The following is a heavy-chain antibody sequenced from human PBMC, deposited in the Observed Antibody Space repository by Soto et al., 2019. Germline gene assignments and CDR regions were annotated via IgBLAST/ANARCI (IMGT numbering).Heavy chain of an antibody. CDR2: ISGSGGST. D-gene: IGHD3-3*01. J-gene: IGHJ4*02. Sequence: PGGSLRLSCAASGFTFSSYAMSWVRQVPGKGLEWVSAISGSGGSTYYADSVKGRFTISRDNSKNTLYLQMNSLRAEDTAVYYCAKDPFWSGYYYFDYWGQGTLVTVSS. CDR3: AKDPFWSGYYYFDY. CDR1: GFTFSSYA. V-gene: IGHV3-23*01.